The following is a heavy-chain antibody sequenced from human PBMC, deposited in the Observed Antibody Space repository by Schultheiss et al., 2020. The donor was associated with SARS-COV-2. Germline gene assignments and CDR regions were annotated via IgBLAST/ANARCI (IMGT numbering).Heavy chain of an antibody. Sequence: GGSLRLSCAASGFTFSSYAMSWVRQAPGKGLEWVSAISGSGGSTYYADSVKGRFTISRDNSKNTLYLQMNSLRAEDTAVYYCATSGTIFGVVPYYYGMDVWGKGTTVTVSS. D-gene: IGHD3-3*01. CDR3: ATSGTIFGVVPYYYGMDV. CDR2: ISGSGGST. CDR1: GFTFSSYA. V-gene: IGHV3-23*01. J-gene: IGHJ6*04.